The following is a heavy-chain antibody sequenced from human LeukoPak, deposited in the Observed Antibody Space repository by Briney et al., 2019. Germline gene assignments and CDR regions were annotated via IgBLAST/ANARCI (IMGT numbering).Heavy chain of an antibody. D-gene: IGHD3-22*01. V-gene: IGHV1-18*01. CDR3: ARYWNYYDSSGYYQGDY. Sequence: ASVKVSCKASGYTFTSYGISWVRQAPGQGLEWMGWISAYNGDTNYAQKLQGRVTMTTDTPTSTAYMELRSPRSDDTALYYCARYWNYYDSSGYYQGDYWGQGTLVTVSS. CDR2: ISAYNGDT. J-gene: IGHJ4*02. CDR1: GYTFTSYG.